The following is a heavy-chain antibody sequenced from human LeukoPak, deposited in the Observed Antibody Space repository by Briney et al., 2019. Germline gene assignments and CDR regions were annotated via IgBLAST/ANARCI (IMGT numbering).Heavy chain of an antibody. CDR2: IYYSGST. CDR3: ARDTLPKYGPTGLVAFDI. V-gene: IGHV4-59*01. CDR1: GGSISSYY. J-gene: IGHJ3*02. D-gene: IGHD3-10*01. Sequence: SETLSLTCTVSGGSISSYYWSWIRQPPGKGLEWIGYIYYSGSTNYNPSLKSRVTISVDTSKNQFSLKLSSVTAADTAVYYCARDTLPKYGPTGLVAFDIWGQGTMVTVSS.